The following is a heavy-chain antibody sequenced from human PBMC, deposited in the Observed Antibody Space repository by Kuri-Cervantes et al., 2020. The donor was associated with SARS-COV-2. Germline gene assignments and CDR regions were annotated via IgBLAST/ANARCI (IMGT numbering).Heavy chain of an antibody. CDR3: AREISESTSGSWFDP. CDR1: GYSFKNFW. Sequence: GESLKISCQGSGYSFKNFWISWVRQMPGKGLEWMGRIDPSDSYTHYNASFQGHVTISADKSISTAYLEWSSLRASDTAMYFCAREISESTSGSWFDPWGQGTLVTVSS. D-gene: IGHD3-16*01. V-gene: IGHV5-10-1*01. CDR2: IDPSDSYT. J-gene: IGHJ5*02.